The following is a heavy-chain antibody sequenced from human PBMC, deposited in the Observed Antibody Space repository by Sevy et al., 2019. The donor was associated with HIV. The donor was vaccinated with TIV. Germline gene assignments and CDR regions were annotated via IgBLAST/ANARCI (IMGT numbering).Heavy chain of an antibody. CDR1: GFTFGNYA. Sequence: GGSLRLSCAVSGFTFGNYAMSWVRQAPGKGLEWVSSITSSGDTTYYTDSVKGRFTISRDNSKNTLYLQMNSLRAEDTAVYFCAKEQGYYYDRTGEYYFDYWGQGTLVTV. J-gene: IGHJ4*02. D-gene: IGHD3-22*01. CDR2: ITSSGDTT. CDR3: AKEQGYYYDRTGEYYFDY. V-gene: IGHV3-23*01.